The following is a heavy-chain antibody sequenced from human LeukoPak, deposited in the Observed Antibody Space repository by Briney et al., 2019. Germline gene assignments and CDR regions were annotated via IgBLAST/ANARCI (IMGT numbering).Heavy chain of an antibody. CDR3: ARVPFYCSGGSCYLGYFDY. J-gene: IGHJ4*02. Sequence: SETLSLTCAVSGYSISSGYYWGWIRQPPGKRLEWIGSIYHSGSTYYNPSLKSRVTISVDTSKNQFSLKLSSVTAADTAVYYCARVPFYCSGGSCYLGYFDYWGQGTLVTVSS. V-gene: IGHV4-38-2*01. CDR1: GYSISSGYY. CDR2: IYHSGST. D-gene: IGHD2-15*01.